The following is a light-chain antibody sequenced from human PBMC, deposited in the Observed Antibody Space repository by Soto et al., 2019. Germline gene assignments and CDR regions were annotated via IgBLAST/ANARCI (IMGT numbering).Light chain of an antibody. CDR3: QQYNSYSQT. CDR1: QSVNTNY. J-gene: IGKJ1*01. Sequence: ENEFTPSPVTPSLSPRGMGTLSCRASQSVNTNYLAWYQQKPGQAPRLLIYGTSSRATGIPDRFSGSGSGTEFTLTISSLQPDDFATYYCQQYNSYSQTFGQGTKVDIK. V-gene: IGKV3-20*01. CDR2: GTS.